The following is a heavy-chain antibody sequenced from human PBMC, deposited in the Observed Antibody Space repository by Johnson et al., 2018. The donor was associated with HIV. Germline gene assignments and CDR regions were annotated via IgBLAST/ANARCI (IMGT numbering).Heavy chain of an antibody. CDR2: IHWNGGST. Sequence: VQLVESGGGVVQPGRSLRLSCAASGFTFDDYGMTWVRQPPGKGLEWVSGIHWNGGSTGYADSVKGRFTISRDNAKKSLYLQMNSLRADDTALYYCARVLVAADYAFDIWGQGTMVTVSS. D-gene: IGHD1-26*01. J-gene: IGHJ3*02. V-gene: IGHV3-20*04. CDR3: ARVLVAADYAFDI. CDR1: GFTFDDYG.